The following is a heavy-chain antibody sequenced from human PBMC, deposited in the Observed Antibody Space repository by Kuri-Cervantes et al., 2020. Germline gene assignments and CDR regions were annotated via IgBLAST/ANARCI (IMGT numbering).Heavy chain of an antibody. J-gene: IGHJ6*03. Sequence: SETLSLTCAVYGGSFSGYYWGWVRQPPGKGLEYLGNIYSSGSTNYSPSLKSRVTLSVDTSKNQFSLKLTAVTAADTAVYYCARGLVYYYMDVWGKGTTVTVSS. V-gene: IGHV4-59*01. CDR2: IYSSGST. CDR3: ARGLVYYYMDV. CDR1: GGSFSGYY. D-gene: IGHD2-21*01.